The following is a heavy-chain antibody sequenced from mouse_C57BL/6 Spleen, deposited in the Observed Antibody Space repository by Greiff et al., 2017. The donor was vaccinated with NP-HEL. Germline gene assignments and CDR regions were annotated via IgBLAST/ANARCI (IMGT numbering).Heavy chain of an antibody. D-gene: IGHD2-10*01. CDR3: ARGKSYYPLYVDY. J-gene: IGHJ2*01. CDR1: GYTFTSYW. Sequence: QVQLQQPGTELVKPGASVKLSCKASGYTFTSYWMHWVKQRPGQGLEWIGNINPRNGGTNYNEKFKSKATLTVDKSSSTAYMQLSSLTSEDSAVYYCARGKSYYPLYVDYWGQGTTLTVSS. V-gene: IGHV1-53*01. CDR2: INPRNGGT.